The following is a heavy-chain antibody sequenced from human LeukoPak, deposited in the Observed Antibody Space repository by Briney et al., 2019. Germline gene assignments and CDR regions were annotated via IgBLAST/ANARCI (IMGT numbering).Heavy chain of an antibody. CDR3: ASGPPLLFWTDKDETYFDY. Sequence: SETLSLTCTVSGGSISSSSYYWGWIRQPPGKGLEWIGSIYYSGSTYYNPSLKSRVTISVDTSKNQFSLKLSSVPAADTAVYYCASGPPLLFWTDKDETYFDYWGQGTLVTVSS. J-gene: IGHJ4*02. V-gene: IGHV4-39*01. CDR2: IYYSGST. D-gene: IGHD3/OR15-3a*01. CDR1: GGSISSSSYY.